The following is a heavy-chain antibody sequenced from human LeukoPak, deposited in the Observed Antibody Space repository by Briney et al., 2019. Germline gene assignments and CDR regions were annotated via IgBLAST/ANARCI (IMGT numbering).Heavy chain of an antibody. D-gene: IGHD5-18*01. CDR3: TSHAKGYSYGFG. V-gene: IGHV3-73*01. J-gene: IGHJ4*02. Sequence: GGSLRLSCAASGFTFSGSAMHWVRQASGKGLEWVGRIRSKANSYATAYAASVKGRSTISRDDSKNTAYLQMNSLKTEDTAVYYCTSHAKGYSYGFGWGQGTLVTVSS. CDR1: GFTFSGSA. CDR2: IRSKANSYAT.